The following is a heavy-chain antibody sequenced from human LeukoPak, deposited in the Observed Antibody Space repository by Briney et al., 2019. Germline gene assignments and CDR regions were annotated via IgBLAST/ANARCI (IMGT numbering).Heavy chain of an antibody. CDR2: IIPMFGTA. CDR3: AFRTVRSTIEYFQY. J-gene: IGHJ1*01. CDR1: GGTFTSYA. Sequence: APVKVSCKASGGTFTSYAVNWVRLAPGQGLEWMGGIIPMFGTANYAQNFQGRVTITADESTSTAYMELSSLRSDDTAVYYCAFRTVRSTIEYFQYWGLGTLVTVSS. D-gene: IGHD1-26*01. V-gene: IGHV1-69*13.